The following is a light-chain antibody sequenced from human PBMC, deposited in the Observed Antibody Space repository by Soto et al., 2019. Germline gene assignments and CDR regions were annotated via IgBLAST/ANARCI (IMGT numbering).Light chain of an antibody. CDR2: HTS. CDR1: QAIKKF. Sequence: EIRMTQSPSSLPASVGDRVTIACQASQAIKKFLNWYQQRPGEAPKLLIFHTSNLEAGGPSRFSGSGCATSFPLTSTRLQPEDLAYYCRQQDNSQSTFGQGTRLEIK. CDR3: RQQDNSQST. V-gene: IGKV1-33*01. J-gene: IGKJ5*01.